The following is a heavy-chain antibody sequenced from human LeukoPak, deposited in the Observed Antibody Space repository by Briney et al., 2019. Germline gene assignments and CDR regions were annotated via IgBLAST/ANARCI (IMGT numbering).Heavy chain of an antibody. CDR3: ARVSYSSSSTGATNWFDP. Sequence: SETLSLTCTVSGYSISSGYYWGWIRQPPGKGLEWIGSIYHSGSTYYNPSLKSRVTISVDTSKNQFPLKLSSVTAADTAVYYCARVSYSSSSTGATNWFDPWGQGTLVTVSS. CDR1: GYSISSGYY. V-gene: IGHV4-38-2*02. D-gene: IGHD6-6*01. CDR2: IYHSGST. J-gene: IGHJ5*02.